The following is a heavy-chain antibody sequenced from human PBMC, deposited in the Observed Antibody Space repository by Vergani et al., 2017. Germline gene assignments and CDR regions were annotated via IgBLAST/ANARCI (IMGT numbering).Heavy chain of an antibody. D-gene: IGHD3-22*01. Sequence: QVQLVESGGGVVQPGRSLRLSCAASGFTFSSYGMHWVRQAPGKGLEWVAVISYDGSNKYYADSVKGRFTIYRDNSKNTLYLQMNSLRAEDTAVYYCAKELGDYYDSSGLSYWGQGTLVTVSS. CDR3: AKELGDYYDSSGLSY. V-gene: IGHV3-30*18. J-gene: IGHJ4*02. CDR2: ISYDGSNK. CDR1: GFTFSSYG.